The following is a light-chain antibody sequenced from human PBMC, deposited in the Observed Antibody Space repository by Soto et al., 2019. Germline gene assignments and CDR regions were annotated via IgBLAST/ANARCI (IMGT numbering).Light chain of an antibody. CDR1: QSISDL. CDR2: KAS. J-gene: IGKJ1*01. V-gene: IGKV1-5*03. Sequence: DIQMTQSPPTLSASVGDRVTITCRASQSISDLLAWYQQKPGKAPKLLIYKASSLKSGVPSRFSGSGSGTEYTLTISSLQPDDFASYYCQQYNGYWTFGQGTKVEIK. CDR3: QQYNGYWT.